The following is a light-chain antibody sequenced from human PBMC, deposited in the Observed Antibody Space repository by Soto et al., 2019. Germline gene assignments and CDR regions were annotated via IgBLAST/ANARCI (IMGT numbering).Light chain of an antibody. Sequence: QFVLTQPASVSGSPGQSITISCTGTSSDVGSYNYVSWYQQHPGKAPKLTIFDVSNRPSGVSNRFSGSKSGNTASLTISGLQAEDEADYYCSSFTTSSTLVFGGGTKLTVL. CDR3: SSFTTSSTLV. J-gene: IGLJ2*01. V-gene: IGLV2-14*03. CDR2: DVS. CDR1: SSDVGSYNY.